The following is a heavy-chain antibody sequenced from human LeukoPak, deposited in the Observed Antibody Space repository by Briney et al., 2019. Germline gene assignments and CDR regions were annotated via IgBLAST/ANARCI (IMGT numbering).Heavy chain of an antibody. V-gene: IGHV4-61*02. CDR1: GGSISSGSYY. J-gene: IGHJ6*03. Sequence: SSETLSLTCTVSGGSISSGSYYWSWIRQPAGKGLEWIGRIYTSGSTNYNPSLKSRVTISVDTSKNQFSLKLSSVTAADTAVYYCARDGCSSTSCSPLYYYYYMDVWGKGTTVTVSS. CDR3: ARDGCSSTSCSPLYYYYYMDV. CDR2: IYTSGST. D-gene: IGHD2-2*01.